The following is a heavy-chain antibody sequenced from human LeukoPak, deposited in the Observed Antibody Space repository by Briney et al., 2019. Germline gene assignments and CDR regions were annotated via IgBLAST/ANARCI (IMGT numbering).Heavy chain of an antibody. V-gene: IGHV4-59*01. D-gene: IGHD4-23*01. Sequence: PSETLSLTCTVSGGSISSYYWSWIRQPPGKGLEWIGYIYYSGSTNYNPSLKSRVTISVDTSKSQFSLKLSSVTAADTAVYYCARGVTVVLFDYWGQGTLVTVSS. CDR2: IYYSGST. CDR1: GGSISSYY. J-gene: IGHJ4*02. CDR3: ARGVTVVLFDY.